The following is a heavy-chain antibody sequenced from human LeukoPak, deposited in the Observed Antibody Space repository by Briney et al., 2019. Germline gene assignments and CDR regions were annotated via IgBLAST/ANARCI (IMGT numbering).Heavy chain of an antibody. Sequence: SQTLSLTCAVSGGSISSGGYSWSWIRQPPGKGLEWIGYIYHSGSTYYNPSLKSRVTISVDRSKNQFSLKLSSVTAADTAVYYCARDSSGGRVAFDIWGQGTMVTVSS. CDR2: IYHSGST. CDR1: GGSISSGGYS. D-gene: IGHD3-16*01. CDR3: ARDSSGGRVAFDI. J-gene: IGHJ3*02. V-gene: IGHV4-30-2*01.